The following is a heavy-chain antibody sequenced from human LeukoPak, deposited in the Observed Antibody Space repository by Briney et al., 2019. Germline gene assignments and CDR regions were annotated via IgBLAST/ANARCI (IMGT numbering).Heavy chain of an antibody. CDR2: IDDSGST. V-gene: IGHV4-39*07. D-gene: IGHD6-13*01. Sequence: SETLSLTCTVSGGSISSGSYYWNWIRQPPGKGLEWIGEIDDSGSTNYNPSLKSRVTISLDKSKNQFSLKLTSVTAADTAVYYCARGRRQQLVRSRFDWFDPWGQGTLVTVSS. CDR1: GGSISSGSYY. CDR3: ARGRRQQLVRSRFDWFDP. J-gene: IGHJ5*02.